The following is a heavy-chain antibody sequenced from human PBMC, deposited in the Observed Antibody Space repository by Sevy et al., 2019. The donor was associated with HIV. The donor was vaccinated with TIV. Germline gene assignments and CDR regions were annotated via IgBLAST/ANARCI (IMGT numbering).Heavy chain of an antibody. CDR2: IYSGGTT. V-gene: IGHV3-53*01. CDR3: TKGPSPGDFPT. D-gene: IGHD4-17*01. CDR1: GFTVSSSY. Sequence: GGSLRLSCAASGFTVSSSYMSWVRQAPGKGLEWVSLIYSGGTTYYADPVKGRFTISRDNSKNTLYLQMNNLRAEDTAVYYCTKGPSPGDFPTWGQGTLVTVSS. J-gene: IGHJ5*02.